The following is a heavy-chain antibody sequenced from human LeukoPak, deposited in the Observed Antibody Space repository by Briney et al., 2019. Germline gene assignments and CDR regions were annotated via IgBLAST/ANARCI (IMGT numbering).Heavy chain of an antibody. V-gene: IGHV4-61*08. J-gene: IGHJ6*02. D-gene: IGHD1-26*01. Sequence: SETLSLTCAVSGGSISSGGYYWSWIRQPPGKGLEWIGYIYYSGSTNYNPSLKSRVTISVDTSKNQFSLKLSSVTAADTAVYYCARQAGATPYYYYGMDVWGQGTTVTVSS. CDR2: IYYSGST. CDR1: GGSISSGGYY. CDR3: ARQAGATPYYYYGMDV.